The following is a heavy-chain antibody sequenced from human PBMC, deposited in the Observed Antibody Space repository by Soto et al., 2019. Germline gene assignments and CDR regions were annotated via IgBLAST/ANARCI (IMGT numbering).Heavy chain of an antibody. CDR1: GFTFSIYS. Sequence: EVQLLESGGGLVQPGGSLRLSCAASGFTFSIYSLSWVRQAPGKGLEWVSAVNGYNSHYADSVKGRFTISRDNDRSTLYLQMRSLRVEDTAIYYCAKVGPRIGTGWSAYFAHWGQGTLVTVS. D-gene: IGHD6-19*01. CDR2: VNGYNS. CDR3: AKVGPRIGTGWSAYFAH. V-gene: IGHV3-23*01. J-gene: IGHJ4*02.